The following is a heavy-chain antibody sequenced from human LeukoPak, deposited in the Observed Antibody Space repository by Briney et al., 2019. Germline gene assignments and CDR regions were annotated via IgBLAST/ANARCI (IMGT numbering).Heavy chain of an antibody. V-gene: IGHV4-59*01. J-gene: IGHJ6*02. CDR2: TYYSGST. CDR1: GGSISSYY. D-gene: IGHD1-7*01. Sequence: SETLSLTCTVSGGSISSYYWSWIRQPPGKGLEWIGYTYYSGSTNYNPSLKSRVTISVDTSKNQFSLKLSSVTAADTAVYYCARDNWNYGSSMDVWGQGTTVTVSS. CDR3: ARDNWNYGSSMDV.